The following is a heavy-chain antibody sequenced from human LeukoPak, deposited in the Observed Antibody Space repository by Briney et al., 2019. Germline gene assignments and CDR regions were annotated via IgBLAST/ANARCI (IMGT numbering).Heavy chain of an antibody. D-gene: IGHD5-24*01. Sequence: GAAVKVSCKASGYTFTSYYMHWVRQAPGQGLEWMGIINPSGGSTSYAQKFQGRVTMTRDTSTSTVYMELSSLRSEDTAVYYCARATGIGRDGYKYYFDYWGQGTLVTVSS. CDR3: ARATGIGRDGYKYYFDY. CDR2: INPSGGST. J-gene: IGHJ4*02. V-gene: IGHV1-46*01. CDR1: GYTFTSYY.